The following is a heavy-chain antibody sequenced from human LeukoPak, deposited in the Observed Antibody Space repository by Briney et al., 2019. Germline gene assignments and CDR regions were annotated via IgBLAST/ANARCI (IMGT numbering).Heavy chain of an antibody. V-gene: IGHV3-23*01. CDR1: GFTFSSYA. CDR3: AKEEYYYDSSGPFDY. Sequence: GGSLRLSCAASGFTFSSYAMSWVRQAPGKGLEWVSAISGSGGSTYYADSVKGRFTISRDNSKNTLYLQRNSLRAEDTAVYYCAKEEYYYDSSGPFDYWGQGTLVTVSS. D-gene: IGHD3-22*01. CDR2: ISGSGGST. J-gene: IGHJ4*02.